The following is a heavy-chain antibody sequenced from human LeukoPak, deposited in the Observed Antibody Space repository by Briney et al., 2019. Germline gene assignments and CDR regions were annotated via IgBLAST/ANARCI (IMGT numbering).Heavy chain of an antibody. CDR1: GGSISSGSYY. V-gene: IGHV4-61*02. Sequence: SETLSLTCTVSGGSISSGSYYWSWIRQPAGKGLEWIGRIYTSGSTNYNPSLKGRVTISVDTSKNQFSLKLSSVTAADTAVYYCARTIVGAHTDYWGQGTLVTVSS. CDR2: IYTSGST. J-gene: IGHJ4*02. CDR3: ARTIVGAHTDY. D-gene: IGHD1-26*01.